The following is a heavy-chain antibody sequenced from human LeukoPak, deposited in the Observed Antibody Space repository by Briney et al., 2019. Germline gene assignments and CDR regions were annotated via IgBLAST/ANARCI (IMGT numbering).Heavy chain of an antibody. CDR3: ASYITMVRGVISDYFDY. D-gene: IGHD3-10*01. CDR2: INPNSGGT. Sequence: GASVKASCKASGYTFTGYYMHWVRQAPGQGLEWMGWINPNSGGTNYAQKFQGRVTMTRDTSISTAYMELSRLRSDDTAVYYCASYITMVRGVISDYFDYWGQGTLVTVSS. CDR1: GYTFTGYY. V-gene: IGHV1-2*02. J-gene: IGHJ4*02.